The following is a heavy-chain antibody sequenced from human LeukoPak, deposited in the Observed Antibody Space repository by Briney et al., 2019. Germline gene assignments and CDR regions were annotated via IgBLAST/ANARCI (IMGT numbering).Heavy chain of an antibody. V-gene: IGHV4-59*01. CDR2: IYYSGST. J-gene: IGHJ5*02. D-gene: IGHD3-3*01. CDR3: ARGTIFGNWFDP. CDR1: GGSISGYY. Sequence: PSETLSLTCTVSGGSISGYYWSWIRQPPGKGLEWIAYIYYSGSTNYNPSLKSRVTISVDTSKNQFSLKLSSVTAADTAVYYCARGTIFGNWFDPWGQGTLVTVSS.